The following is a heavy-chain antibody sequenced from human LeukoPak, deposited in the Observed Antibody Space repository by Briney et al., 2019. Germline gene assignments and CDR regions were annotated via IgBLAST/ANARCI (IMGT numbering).Heavy chain of an antibody. CDR3: ARGGFGGSRYKYGMDV. J-gene: IGHJ6*02. D-gene: IGHD3-10*01. CDR1: GGSISSYY. CDR2: IFYSGST. V-gene: IGHV4-59*01. Sequence: SETLSLTCTVSGGSISSYYWSWIRQPPGKGLEGIGYIFYSGSTNYNPSLKSRVTISVDTSKNHFSLKLSSVTAADTAVYYCARGGFGGSRYKYGMDVWGQGTTVTVSS.